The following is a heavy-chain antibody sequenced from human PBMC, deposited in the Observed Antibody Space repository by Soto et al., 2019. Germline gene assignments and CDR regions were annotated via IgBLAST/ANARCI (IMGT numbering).Heavy chain of an antibody. V-gene: IGHV1-18*01. CDR3: ARSRGLRYFDWLSIDAFDI. Sequence: ASVKVSCKASGYTFTSYGISWVRQAPGQGLEWMGWISAYNGNTNYAQELQGRVTMTTDTSTSTAYMELRSLRSDDTAVYYCARSRGLRYFDWLSIDAFDIWGQGTMVTVSS. J-gene: IGHJ3*02. D-gene: IGHD3-9*01. CDR1: GYTFTSYG. CDR2: ISAYNGNT.